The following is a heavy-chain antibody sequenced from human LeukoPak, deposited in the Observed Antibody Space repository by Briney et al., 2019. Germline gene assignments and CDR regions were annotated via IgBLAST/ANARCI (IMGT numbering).Heavy chain of an antibody. CDR2: ISGSDPST. V-gene: IGHV3-23*01. CDR1: GFTFSTYA. CDR3: TKFDAPSGRRNY. Sequence: PGGSLRLSCAASGFTFSTYAMNWVRQAPGKGLEGVSTISGSDPSTYYADSVKGRFTISRDNSKNTLYMQMNSLRVEDTAVYYCTKFDAPSGRRNYWGQGTLVTVSS. J-gene: IGHJ4*02.